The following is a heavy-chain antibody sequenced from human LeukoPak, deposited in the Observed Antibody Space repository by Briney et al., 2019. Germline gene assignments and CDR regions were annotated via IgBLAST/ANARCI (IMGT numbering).Heavy chain of an antibody. J-gene: IGHJ1*01. D-gene: IGHD4-17*01. CDR2: IYYSGST. Sequence: PSETLSLTCTVSGGSISSYYWSWIRQPPGKGLEWIGYIYYSGSTNYNPSLKSRVTISVDTSKNQFSLKLSSVTAADTAVYYCARVRYGDIEHWGQGTQVTVSS. V-gene: IGHV4-59*01. CDR1: GGSISSYY. CDR3: ARVRYGDIEH.